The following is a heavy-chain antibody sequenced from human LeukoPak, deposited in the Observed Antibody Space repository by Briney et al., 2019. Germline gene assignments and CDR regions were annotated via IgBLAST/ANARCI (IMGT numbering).Heavy chain of an antibody. J-gene: IGHJ6*03. CDR3: ATAPTSIAAAGAYYYMDV. CDR2: FDPEDGET. D-gene: IGHD6-13*01. Sequence: ASVKVSCKVSGYTLTELSMHWVRQAPGKGLEWMGGFDPEDGETIYAQKFQGRVTMTEDTSTDTAYMELSSLRSEDTAVYYRATAPTSIAAAGAYYYMDVWGKGTTVTVSS. CDR1: GYTLTELS. V-gene: IGHV1-24*01.